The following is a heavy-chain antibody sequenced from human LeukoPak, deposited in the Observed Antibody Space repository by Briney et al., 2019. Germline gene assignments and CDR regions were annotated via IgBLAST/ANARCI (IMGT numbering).Heavy chain of an antibody. CDR1: GFTFSSYG. J-gene: IGHJ5*02. D-gene: IGHD2-21*02. V-gene: IGHV3-33*01. CDR2: IWYDGSNK. CDR3: ARDYCGGDCYPTT. Sequence: GGSLRLSCAASGFTFSSYGMHWVRQAPGKGLEWVAVIWYDGSNKYYADSVKGRSTIPRDNSKNTLYLQMNSLRAEDTAVYYCARDYCGGDCYPTTWGQGTLVTVSS.